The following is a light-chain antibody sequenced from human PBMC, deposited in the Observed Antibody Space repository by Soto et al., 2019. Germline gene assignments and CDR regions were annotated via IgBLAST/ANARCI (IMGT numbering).Light chain of an antibody. Sequence: DTQMTQSPSTLSASVGDRVTITCRASQSISSWLAWYQHKPGKAPNLLIYKASSLESGVQSRFSGSGSGTEFTLTVSILQPDDFATYYCQQYDSYPLTFGGGTKVEIK. V-gene: IGKV1-5*03. CDR3: QQYDSYPLT. CDR2: KAS. CDR1: QSISSW. J-gene: IGKJ4*01.